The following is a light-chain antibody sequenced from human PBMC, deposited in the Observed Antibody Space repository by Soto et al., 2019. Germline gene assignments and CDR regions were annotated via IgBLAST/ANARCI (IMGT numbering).Light chain of an antibody. CDR2: AAS. Sequence: DIQMTQSPSSLAASVGDRVTITCRASQVISSWLVWYQQKPGHAPKLLIYAASNLQSGVPSRFSGSASGTEFTLTISSLQPEDFATYYCQQASTFPFTFGGRTEVQIK. CDR3: QQASTFPFT. V-gene: IGKV1-12*01. J-gene: IGKJ4*01. CDR1: QVISSW.